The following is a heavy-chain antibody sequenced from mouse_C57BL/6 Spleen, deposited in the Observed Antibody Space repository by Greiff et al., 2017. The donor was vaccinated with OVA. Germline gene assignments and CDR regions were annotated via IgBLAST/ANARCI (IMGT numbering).Heavy chain of an antibody. CDR3: ARGWLLRDAMDY. Sequence: QVQLQQPGAELVMPGASVKLSCKASGYTFTSYWMHWVKQRPGQGLEWIGEIDPSDSYTNYNQKFKGKSTLTVDTSSSTAYMQLSSRTSEDAAVYYCARGWLLRDAMDYWGQGTSVTVSS. D-gene: IGHD2-3*01. CDR2: IDPSDSYT. CDR1: GYTFTSYW. J-gene: IGHJ4*01. V-gene: IGHV1-69*01.